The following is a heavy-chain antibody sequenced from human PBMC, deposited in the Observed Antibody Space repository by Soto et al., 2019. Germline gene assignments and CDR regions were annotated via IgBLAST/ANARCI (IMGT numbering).Heavy chain of an antibody. CDR3: AKSDRSIADLYYYYYGMDV. D-gene: IGHD6-6*01. Sequence: GGSLRLSCAASGFTFSSYGMHWVRQAPGKGLEWVAVISYDGSNKYYADSVKGRFTISRDNSKNTLYLQMNSLRAEDTAVYCCAKSDRSIADLYYYYYGMDVWGQGTTVTVSS. CDR1: GFTFSSYG. V-gene: IGHV3-30*18. CDR2: ISYDGSNK. J-gene: IGHJ6*02.